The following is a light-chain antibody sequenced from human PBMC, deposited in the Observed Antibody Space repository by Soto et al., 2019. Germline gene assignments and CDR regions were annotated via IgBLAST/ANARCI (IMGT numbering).Light chain of an antibody. V-gene: IGKV3-20*01. CDR2: GAS. CDR3: QQYGSSPTWT. Sequence: DIVLTPSPGTLSLSPVEGATHSCRASQSVSSNYLAWYQQKPGQAPRLLIYGASTRATGIPDRFSGSGSGTDFTLTISRLEPEDSAVYYCQQYGSSPTWTFGQGTKV. CDR1: QSVSSNY. J-gene: IGKJ1*01.